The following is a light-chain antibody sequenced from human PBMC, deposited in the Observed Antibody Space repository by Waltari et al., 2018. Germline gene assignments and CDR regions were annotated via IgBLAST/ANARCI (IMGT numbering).Light chain of an antibody. J-gene: IGLJ3*02. Sequence: QSALTQSASVSGSPGQSITISCTGTSSYVGGYTYVSWYQQHPGKAPKLMIYDVTTRPSGVSNRFSGSKSVNTASLTISGLQAEDEADYYCSSYTSSSTWVFGGGTKLTVL. CDR2: DVT. CDR1: SSYVGGYTY. V-gene: IGLV2-14*03. CDR3: SSYTSSSTWV.